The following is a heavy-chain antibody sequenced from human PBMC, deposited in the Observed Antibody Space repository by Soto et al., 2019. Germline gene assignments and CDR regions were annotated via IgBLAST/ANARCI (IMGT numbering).Heavy chain of an antibody. D-gene: IGHD5-12*01. J-gene: IGHJ4*02. CDR2: ITGSCDST. CDR3: AKAISGSNAPLDY. Sequence: EVQLLESGGGLVQPGGSLRLSCAASGFTFNTYAMNWVRQAPGKGLEWVSVITGSCDSTYYADSVKGRFTISRDNSKHTLYVEMNSLRAEDTDVYYCAKAISGSNAPLDYWGQGTGVTVSS. V-gene: IGHV3-23*01. CDR1: GFTFNTYA.